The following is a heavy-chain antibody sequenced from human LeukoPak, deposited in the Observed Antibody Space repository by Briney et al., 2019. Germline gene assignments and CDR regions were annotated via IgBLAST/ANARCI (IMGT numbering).Heavy chain of an antibody. CDR2: INSDGSST. CDR3: ARDYDFWSGYSVFRNTFDY. Sequence: GGSLRLSCAASGFTFSGYWMHWVRQAPGKGLVWVSRINSDGSSTSYADSVKGRFTISRDNAKNTLYLQMNSLRAEDTAVYYCARDYDFWSGYSVFRNTFDYWGQGTLVTVSS. J-gene: IGHJ4*02. V-gene: IGHV3-74*01. CDR1: GFTFSGYW. D-gene: IGHD3-3*01.